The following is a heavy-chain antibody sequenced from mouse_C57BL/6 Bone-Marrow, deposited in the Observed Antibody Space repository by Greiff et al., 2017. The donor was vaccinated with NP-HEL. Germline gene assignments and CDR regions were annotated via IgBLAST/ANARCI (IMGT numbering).Heavy chain of an antibody. V-gene: IGHV7-1*01. D-gene: IGHD2-4*01. CDR2: SRNKANDYTT. J-gene: IGHJ4*01. CDR3: ARGSYDYERAMDY. CDR1: GFTFSDFY. Sequence: DVKLVESGGGLVQSGRSLRLSCATSGFTFSDFYMEWVRQAPGKGLEWIAASRNKANDYTTEYSASVKGRFIVSRDTSQSILYLQMNALRAEDTAIYYCARGSYDYERAMDYWGQGTSVTVSS.